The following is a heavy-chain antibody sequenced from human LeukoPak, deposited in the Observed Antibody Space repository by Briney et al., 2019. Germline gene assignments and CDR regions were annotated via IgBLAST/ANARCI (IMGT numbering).Heavy chain of an antibody. D-gene: IGHD4-17*01. CDR2: ISYDGSNK. V-gene: IGHV3-30*18. J-gene: IGHJ5*02. CDR3: ANGYGDPYWFDP. CDR1: GFTFSSYA. Sequence: GGSLRLSCAASGFTFSSYAMHWVRQAPGKGLEWVAVISYDGSNKYYTDSVKGRFTISRDNSKNTLYLQMNSLRAEDTAVYYCANGYGDPYWFDPWGQGTLVTVSS.